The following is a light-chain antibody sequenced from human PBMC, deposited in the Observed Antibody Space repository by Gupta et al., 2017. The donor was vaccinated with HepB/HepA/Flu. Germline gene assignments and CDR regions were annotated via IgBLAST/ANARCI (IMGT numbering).Light chain of an antibody. CDR2: DVS. CDR1: SSDVGGHNY. J-gene: IGLJ2*01. CDR3: SSYTSNTNVE. Sequence: QSALTQPASVSGSPGQSITISCTGSSSDVGGHNYVSWYQHHPGKAPKLMIYDVSNRPSGVSDRFSGSKSGNTASLTISGLQAEDEAAYYCSSYTSNTNVEFGGGTKLTVL. V-gene: IGLV2-14*03.